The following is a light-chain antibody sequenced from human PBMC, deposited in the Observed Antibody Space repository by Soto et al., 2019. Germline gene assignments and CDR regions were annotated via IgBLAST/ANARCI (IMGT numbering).Light chain of an antibody. J-gene: IGKJ1*01. V-gene: IGKV3D-15*01. Sequence: EIVATQSPGTLSLSPGERATLSCRSSQSVSSSYLALYQQKPGKAPRLXIYGASTRETGIPALFSGSGAGTECTRPISSLQSEDVAVDYCQQYNNWPWTFGQGTKVDIK. CDR1: QSVSSSY. CDR3: QQYNNWPWT. CDR2: GAS.